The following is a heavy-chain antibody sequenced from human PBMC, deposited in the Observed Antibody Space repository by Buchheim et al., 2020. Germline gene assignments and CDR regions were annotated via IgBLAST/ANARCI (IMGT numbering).Heavy chain of an antibody. CDR1: GFTFSSYG. Sequence: QVQLVESGGGVVQPGRSLRLSCAASGFTFSSYGMHWVRQAPGKGLEWVAVIWYDGSNKYYADSVKGRFTITRDNSKNKLYLQMNSLRAEETAVYYCARAPLILPSFDYWGQGTL. CDR3: ARAPLILPSFDY. CDR2: IWYDGSNK. J-gene: IGHJ4*02. V-gene: IGHV3-33*01.